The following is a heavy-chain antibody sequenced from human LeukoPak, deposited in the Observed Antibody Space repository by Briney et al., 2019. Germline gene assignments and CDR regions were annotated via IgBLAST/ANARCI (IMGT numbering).Heavy chain of an antibody. J-gene: IGHJ4*02. CDR3: ARLGQDDFWSGYS. V-gene: IGHV3-74*01. D-gene: IGHD3-3*01. CDR1: GFTFSSYW. Sequence: GGSLRLSCAASGFTFSSYWMHWVRQAPGKGLVWVSRINSDGSSTSYADSVKGRFTISRDNAKNTLYPQMNSLRAEDTAVYYCARLGQDDFWSGYSWGQGTLVTVSS. CDR2: INSDGSST.